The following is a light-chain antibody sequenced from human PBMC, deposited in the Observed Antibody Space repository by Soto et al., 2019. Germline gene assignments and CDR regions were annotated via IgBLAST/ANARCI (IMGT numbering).Light chain of an antibody. V-gene: IGKV3-20*01. CDR1: QSVARNF. J-gene: IGKJ2*01. Sequence: EIVLTQSPGTLSLSPGERATLSCRASQSVARNFLAWFQQRPGQPPRLLIYDAIGRATGIPDRFSGSGSATDFTLTINRLEPEDFAVYYCHQYASSPLTFGQGTKLEIK. CDR3: HQYASSPLT. CDR2: DAI.